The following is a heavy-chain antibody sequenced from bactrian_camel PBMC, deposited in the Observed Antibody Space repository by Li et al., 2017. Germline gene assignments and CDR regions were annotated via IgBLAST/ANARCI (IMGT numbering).Heavy chain of an antibody. D-gene: IGHD6*01. Sequence: VQLVESGGDSVHSGGSLRLSCKHSGFSFEDSDIGWSRQAPGNVCELVAVMSGDGSTEYTESVKGRFHISQDDAKNTVYLQMNSLEPEDTGTYYCAADPAPYGGSPVCLSTYDYWGQGTQVTVS. V-gene: IGHV3S55*01. CDR2: MSGDGST. CDR3: AADPAPYGGSPVCLSTYDY. CDR1: GFSFEDSD. J-gene: IGHJ4*01.